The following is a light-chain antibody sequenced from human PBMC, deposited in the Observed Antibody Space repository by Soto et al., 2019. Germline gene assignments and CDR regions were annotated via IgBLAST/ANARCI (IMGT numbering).Light chain of an antibody. CDR2: GNS. CDR1: SSNIGAGYD. Sequence: QSVLTQPPSVSGAPGQRVTISCTGSSSNIGAGYDVHWYQHLPGTAPKLLIYGNSNRPSGVPDRFSGSKSGTSASLAITGLQAEDEADYYCTSYDRSLSSYVFGTGTKVTVL. CDR3: TSYDRSLSSYV. V-gene: IGLV1-40*01. J-gene: IGLJ1*01.